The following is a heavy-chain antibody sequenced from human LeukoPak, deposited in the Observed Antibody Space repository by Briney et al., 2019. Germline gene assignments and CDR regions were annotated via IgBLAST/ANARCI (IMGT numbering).Heavy chain of an antibody. CDR2: ISSGSTSI. Sequence: GGSLRLSCAASGFTFSTYSMSWVRQAPGKGREWVSYISSGSTSIYYADSVKGRFTISRDNAKNSLYLQMSSLRDEDTAVYYCARALRGVGASYYYGMDVWGQGTTVTVSS. CDR3: ARALRGVGASYYYGMDV. D-gene: IGHD1-26*01. CDR1: GFTFSTYS. J-gene: IGHJ6*02. V-gene: IGHV3-48*02.